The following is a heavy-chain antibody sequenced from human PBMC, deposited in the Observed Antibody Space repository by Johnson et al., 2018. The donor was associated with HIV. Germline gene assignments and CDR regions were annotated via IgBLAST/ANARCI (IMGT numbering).Heavy chain of an antibody. Sequence: VQLVESGGGLVQPGGSLRLSCAASGFTFSSYWMHWVRQAPGKGLVWVSRINSDGSSTSYADSVKGRFTISRDNSKNTLYLQMNSLTAEDTALYHCAKDRGTGIARDAFDMWGQGTMVTVS. CDR3: AKDRGTGIARDAFDM. CDR1: GFTFSSYW. CDR2: INSDGSST. J-gene: IGHJ3*02. V-gene: IGHV3-74*01. D-gene: IGHD6-13*01.